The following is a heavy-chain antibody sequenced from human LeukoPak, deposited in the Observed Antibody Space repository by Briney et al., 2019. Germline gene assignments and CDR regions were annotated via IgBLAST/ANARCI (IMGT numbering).Heavy chain of an antibody. V-gene: IGHV1-2*06. D-gene: IGHD2-15*01. CDR3: ARDCGGLGGSCYSPPNLDY. CDR1: GYTFTGYY. J-gene: IGHJ4*02. CDR2: INPNSGGT. Sequence: GASVKVSCKASGYTFTGYYMHWVRQAPGQGLEWMGRINPNSGGTNYAQKLQGRVTMTTDTSTSTAYMELRSLRSDDTAVYYCARDCGGLGGSCYSPPNLDYWGQGTLVTVSS.